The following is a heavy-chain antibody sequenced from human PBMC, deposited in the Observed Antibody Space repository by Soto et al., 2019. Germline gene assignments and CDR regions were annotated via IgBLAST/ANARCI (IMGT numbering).Heavy chain of an antibody. CDR1: GFTFSNYA. J-gene: IGHJ4*02. Sequence: EVQLLDSGGGLVQPGGSLRLSCAASGFTFSNYAMSWVRQAPGKGLEWVSGVGGSGDSTYYADSVKGRFTISRDTSKDTLYLQMSSLSAEDTAVYYCAKSPLGYCSGGSCYPPHYFDYWGQGTMVTVSS. D-gene: IGHD2-15*01. CDR2: VGGSGDST. V-gene: IGHV3-23*01. CDR3: AKSPLGYCSGGSCYPPHYFDY.